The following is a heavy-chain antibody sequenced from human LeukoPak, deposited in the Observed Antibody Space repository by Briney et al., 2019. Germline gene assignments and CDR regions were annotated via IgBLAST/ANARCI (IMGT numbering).Heavy chain of an antibody. V-gene: IGHV3-49*04. Sequence: PGGSLRLSCTASGFTVGDYAMTCVRQAPGRGLEWVGFIRSKAYGRTTEFAASVKGRFIISRDDSKSIAYLQMNSLKTEDTAVYYCTAYDPSDYYGMDVWGQGTTVTVS. CDR2: IRSKAYGRTT. J-gene: IGHJ6*02. CDR3: TAYDPSDYYGMDV. CDR1: GFTVGDYA. D-gene: IGHD5-12*01.